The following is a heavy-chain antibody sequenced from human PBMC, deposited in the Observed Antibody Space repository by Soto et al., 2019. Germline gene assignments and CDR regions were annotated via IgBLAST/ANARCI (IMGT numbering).Heavy chain of an antibody. CDR2: MNPNSGNT. Sequence: GASVKVSCKASGYTFTSYDINWVRQATGQGLEWMGWMNPNSGNTGYAQKFQGRVTMTRNTSISTAYMELSSLRSEDTAVYYCARAGELWAARYYYYGMDVWGQGTTVTVSS. D-gene: IGHD3-10*01. V-gene: IGHV1-8*01. J-gene: IGHJ6*02. CDR3: ARAGELWAARYYYYGMDV. CDR1: GYTFTSYD.